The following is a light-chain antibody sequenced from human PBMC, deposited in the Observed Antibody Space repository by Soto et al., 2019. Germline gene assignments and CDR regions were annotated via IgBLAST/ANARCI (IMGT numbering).Light chain of an antibody. V-gene: IGKV3-15*01. J-gene: IGKJ1*01. CDR1: QSISTY. CDR2: GAS. CDR3: QQYNNRLWT. Sequence: EIRFTQSPANLAFTPGEVATLSCMASQSISTYLAWYQQKPGQAPRLLIYGASTRATRIPARFSGSGSGTEFTLTISSLQSEDFAVYYCQQYNNRLWTFGQGTKVDI.